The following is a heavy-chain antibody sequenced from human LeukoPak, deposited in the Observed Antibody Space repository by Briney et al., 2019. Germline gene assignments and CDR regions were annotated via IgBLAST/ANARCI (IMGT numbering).Heavy chain of an antibody. Sequence: PSETLSLTCTVSGGSISSYYWSWIRQPPGKGLEWIGYIYYSGSTNYNPSLKSRVTISVDTSKNQFSLKLSSVTAADTAVYYCARITQTGDYYYYYGMDVWGQGTTVTVSS. CDR2: IYYSGST. CDR1: GGSISSYY. CDR3: ARITQTGDYYYYYGMDV. D-gene: IGHD3-10*01. J-gene: IGHJ6*02. V-gene: IGHV4-59*01.